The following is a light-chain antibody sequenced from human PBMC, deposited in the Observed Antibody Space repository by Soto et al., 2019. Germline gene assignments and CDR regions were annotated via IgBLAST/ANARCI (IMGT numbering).Light chain of an antibody. J-gene: IGLJ3*02. CDR1: SGHSSYA. CDR2: LNSDGSH. CDR3: QTWGTGIRV. V-gene: IGLV4-69*01. Sequence: QPVLTQSPSASASLGASVKITCTLSSGHSSYAIAWHQQQPEKGPRYLMKLNSDGSHSKGDGIPDRFSGSSSGAERYLTISSLQYEEEDDYYCQTWGTGIRVFGGGTKLTVL.